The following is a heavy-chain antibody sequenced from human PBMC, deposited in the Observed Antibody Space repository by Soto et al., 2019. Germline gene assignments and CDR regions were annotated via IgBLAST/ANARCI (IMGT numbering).Heavy chain of an antibody. J-gene: IGHJ4*02. CDR3: ARERVSSYYFNY. CDR1: GFTFRYSW. V-gene: IGHV3-7*03. D-gene: IGHD6-13*01. CDR2: IKDDGSEK. Sequence: EVQLVESGGGLVQPGGSLRLSCAVSGFTFRYSWMSWVRQAPGKGLEWVANIKDDGSEKYYVDSVKGRFTISRDNAKNSLFLQMNSLRAEDTAIYYCARERVSSYYFNYWGQGTLVTV.